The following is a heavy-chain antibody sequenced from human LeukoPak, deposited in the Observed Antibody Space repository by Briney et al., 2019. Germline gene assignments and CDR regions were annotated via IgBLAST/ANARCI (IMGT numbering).Heavy chain of an antibody. J-gene: IGHJ6*02. V-gene: IGHV3-7*03. CDR3: ARVTRGTRITIFGVGNYYYYYGMDV. CDR1: GFTFSSYW. CDR2: IKQDGSEK. D-gene: IGHD3-3*01. Sequence: PGGSLRLSCAASGFTFSSYWMSWVRQAPGKGLEWVANIKQDGSEKYYVDSVKGRFTISRDNAKNSLYLQMNSLRAEDTAVYYCARVTRGTRITIFGVGNYYYYYGMDVWAKGPRSPSP.